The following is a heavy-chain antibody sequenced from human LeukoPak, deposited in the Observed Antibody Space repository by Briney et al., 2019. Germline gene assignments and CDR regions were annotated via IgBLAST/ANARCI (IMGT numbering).Heavy chain of an antibody. V-gene: IGHV3-21*01. CDR3: ARQLIPHNYDLGNWFDP. CDR1: GFTFSSYS. D-gene: IGHD3-3*01. CDR2: ISSSSSYI. J-gene: IGHJ5*02. Sequence: PGGSLRLSCAASGFTFSSYSMNWVRQAPGKGLEWVSSISSSSSYIYYADSVKGRFTISRDNARNSLYLQMNSLRAEDTAVYYCARQLIPHNYDLGNWFDPWGQGTLVTVSS.